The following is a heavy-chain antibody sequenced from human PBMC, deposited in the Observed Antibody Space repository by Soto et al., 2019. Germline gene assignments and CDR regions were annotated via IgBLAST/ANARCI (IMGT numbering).Heavy chain of an antibody. Sequence: QVQLVQSGAEVKKPGASVKVSCKASGYTFTSYGISWVRQAPGQGLEWMGWISAYNGNTNYAQKLQGRVTMTTDTSTSTAYMELRSLRSDDTAVYYCARATIFGVVITYYYYYGMDVWGQGTTVTVSS. V-gene: IGHV1-18*04. D-gene: IGHD3-3*01. CDR2: ISAYNGNT. CDR3: ARATIFGVVITYYYYYGMDV. J-gene: IGHJ6*02. CDR1: GYTFTSYG.